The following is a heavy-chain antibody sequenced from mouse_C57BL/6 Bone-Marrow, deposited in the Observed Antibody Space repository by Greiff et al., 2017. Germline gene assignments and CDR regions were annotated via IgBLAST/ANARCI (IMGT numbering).Heavy chain of an antibody. CDR1: GFNIKDYY. CDR3: ARMRIYYGSHYAMDY. D-gene: IGHD2-2*01. V-gene: IGHV14-2*01. Sequence: VQLKESGAELVKPGASVKLSCTASGFNIKDYYMHWVKQRTEQGLEWIGRIDPEDGETKYAPKFPGKATITADTSSNTAYLQLSSLTSEDTAVYYCARMRIYYGSHYAMDYWGQGTSVTVSS. CDR2: IDPEDGET. J-gene: IGHJ4*01.